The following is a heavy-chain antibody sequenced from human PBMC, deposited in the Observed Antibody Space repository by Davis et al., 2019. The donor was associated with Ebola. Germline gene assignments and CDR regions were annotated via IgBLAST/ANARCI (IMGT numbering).Heavy chain of an antibody. Sequence: GGSLRLSCAASGFAFSDYAMHWVRQSPGTGLEWIAVLWSDRRTLLYGDSVKGRFTISRDNSKNTVYLQLSSLRVDDTAVYFCARDSGAGGYNGGYFELWGRGTLVTVSS. CDR1: GFAFSDYA. D-gene: IGHD2-8*01. V-gene: IGHV3-33*01. J-gene: IGHJ2*01. CDR2: LWSDRRTL. CDR3: ARDSGAGGYNGGYFEL.